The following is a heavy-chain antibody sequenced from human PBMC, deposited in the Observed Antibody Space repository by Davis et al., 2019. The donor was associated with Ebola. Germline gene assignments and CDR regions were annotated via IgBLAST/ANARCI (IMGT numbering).Heavy chain of an antibody. Sequence: PSETLSLTCTVSGVSISRHYWSWIRQPPGKRLEWIGSIYYTGSAYYNSSLNSRVTISADTSKNEVSLRLNSVTAADTAIYYCARRINFDFWSGHKWNYYYMDVWGKGATVTVSS. J-gene: IGHJ6*03. CDR3: ARRINFDFWSGHKWNYYYMDV. V-gene: IGHV4-59*08. CDR2: IYYTGSA. CDR1: GVSISRHY. D-gene: IGHD3-3*01.